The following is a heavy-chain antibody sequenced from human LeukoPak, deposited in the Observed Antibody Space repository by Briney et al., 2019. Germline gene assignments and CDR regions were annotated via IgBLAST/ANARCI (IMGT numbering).Heavy chain of an antibody. V-gene: IGHV3-66*01. CDR3: TRDEYCSGGSCYSDY. Sequence: GGSLRLSCTASGFTVSSSYMSWVRQAPGKGLEGVSLIYSGGSTFYADSVQDRFTISRDISKNTLYLQMYRLRAEDTAVYFCTRDEYCSGGSCYSDYWGQGTLVTVSS. CDR2: IYSGGST. CDR1: GFTVSSSY. D-gene: IGHD2-15*01. J-gene: IGHJ4*02.